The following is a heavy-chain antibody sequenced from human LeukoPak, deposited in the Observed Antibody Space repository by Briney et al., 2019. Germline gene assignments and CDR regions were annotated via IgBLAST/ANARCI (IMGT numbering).Heavy chain of an antibody. CDR3: AKDNRGGWSGYFDY. CDR1: GFIFSSYG. D-gene: IGHD6-19*01. CDR2: VWHDGSAE. J-gene: IGHJ4*02. Sequence: PGWSLRLSCAASGFIFSSYGMYWVRQAPGKGLEWVAVVWHDGSAEFYADSVKGRFSISRDDSKNTVYLQMNSLRVEDTALYYCAKDNRGGWSGYFDYWGQGILVTVS. V-gene: IGHV3-33*03.